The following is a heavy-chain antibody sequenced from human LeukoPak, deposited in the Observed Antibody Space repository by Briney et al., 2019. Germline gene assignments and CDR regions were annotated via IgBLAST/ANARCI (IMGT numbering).Heavy chain of an antibody. D-gene: IGHD3-22*01. Sequence: GRSLRLSCAASGFTFSSYGMHWVRQAPGKGLEWVAVIWYDGSNKYYADSVKGRFTISRDNSKNTLYLQMNSLRAEDTAVYYCASDSSGYYYAPSNYYGMDVWGQGTTVTVSS. CDR2: IWYDGSNK. V-gene: IGHV3-33*01. CDR1: GFTFSSYG. J-gene: IGHJ6*02. CDR3: ASDSSGYYYAPSNYYGMDV.